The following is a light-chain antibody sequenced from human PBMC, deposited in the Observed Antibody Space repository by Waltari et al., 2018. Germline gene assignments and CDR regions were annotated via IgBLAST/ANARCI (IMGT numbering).Light chain of an antibody. Sequence: QSALTQPASVSGSPGQSITISCSGTRSDVGGYDYVSWYQQHPGKAPKIIIDYVNPRPSGVSNRFSGSKSGYTASLTISGLQAEDEADYYCSSYRRARGDNYVFGTGTKVTVL. V-gene: IGLV2-14*01. J-gene: IGLJ1*01. CDR1: RSDVGGYDY. CDR3: SSYRRARGDNYV. CDR2: YVN.